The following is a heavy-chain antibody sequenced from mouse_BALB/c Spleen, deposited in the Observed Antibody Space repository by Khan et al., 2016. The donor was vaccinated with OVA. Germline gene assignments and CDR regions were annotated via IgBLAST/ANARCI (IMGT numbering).Heavy chain of an antibody. J-gene: IGHJ2*01. D-gene: IGHD1-1*02. V-gene: IGHV3-2*02. CDR1: GYSITSDYA. CDR2: ISYSGNT. Sequence: VQLKESGPGLVKPSQSLSLICTVTGYSITSDYAWNWIRQFPGNKLEWMGFISYSGNTNYNQSLKSRISITRDKSKNQFFLHLNSVTTEDTATYYGARVYGGDIDYWGQGTTLTVSS. CDR3: ARVYGGDIDY.